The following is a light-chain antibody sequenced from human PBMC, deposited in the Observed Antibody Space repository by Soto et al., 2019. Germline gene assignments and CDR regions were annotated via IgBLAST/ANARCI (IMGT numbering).Light chain of an antibody. CDR1: SSNIGGNS. Sequence: QSVLTQPPSVSAAPGQRVTISCSGSSSNIGGNSVSWYQQLPGTAPKLLIYDDDKRPSGIPDRFSGSKSGTSATLGITGFQTGDEADYYCGSWDSSLSDYVFGHRTKVTV. J-gene: IGLJ1*01. CDR2: DDD. V-gene: IGLV1-51*01. CDR3: GSWDSSLSDYV.